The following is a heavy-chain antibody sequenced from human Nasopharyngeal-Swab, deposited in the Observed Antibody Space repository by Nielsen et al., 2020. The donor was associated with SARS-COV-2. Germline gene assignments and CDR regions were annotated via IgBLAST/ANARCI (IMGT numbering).Heavy chain of an antibody. CDR1: GFTYSSYA. V-gene: IGHV3-23*01. Sequence: AGSLRLSCAASGFTYSSYAMSWVRQAPGKGLEWVSAISGSGGSTYYADSVKGRFTISRDNSKNTLYLQMNSLRAEDTAVSYCAKDLVTVTTPSDYWGQGTLVTVSS. D-gene: IGHD4-17*01. CDR3: AKDLVTVTTPSDY. CDR2: ISGSGGST. J-gene: IGHJ4*02.